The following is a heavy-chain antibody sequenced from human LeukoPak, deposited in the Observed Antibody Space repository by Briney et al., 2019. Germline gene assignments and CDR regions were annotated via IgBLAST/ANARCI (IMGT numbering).Heavy chain of an antibody. CDR3: ARGDYDSSGYYMPFDY. V-gene: IGHV3-48*03. D-gene: IGHD3-22*01. J-gene: IGHJ4*02. Sequence: GGSLRLSCAASGFTFSSYEMNWVRQAPGKGLEWVSYISSSGSAIYYADSVKGRFTISRDNAKNSLYLQMNSLRAEDTAVYYCARGDYDSSGYYMPFDYWGQGTLVTVSS. CDR2: ISSSGSAI. CDR1: GFTFSSYE.